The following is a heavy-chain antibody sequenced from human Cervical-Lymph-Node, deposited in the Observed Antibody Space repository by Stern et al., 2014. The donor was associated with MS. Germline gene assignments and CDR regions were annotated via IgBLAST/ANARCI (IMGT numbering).Heavy chain of an antibody. J-gene: IGHJ2*01. D-gene: IGHD3-9*01. CDR2: IYYSGST. CDR1: GGSISSYY. CDR3: ARCPYDILTGYYWYFDL. V-gene: IGHV4-59*01. Sequence: VQLLESGPGLVKPSETLSLTCTVSGGSISSYYWSWIRQPPGKGLEWIGDIYYSGSTNYNPSLKSRVTISVDTSKNQFSLKLSSVTAADTAVYYCARCPYDILTGYYWYFDLWGRGTLVTVSS.